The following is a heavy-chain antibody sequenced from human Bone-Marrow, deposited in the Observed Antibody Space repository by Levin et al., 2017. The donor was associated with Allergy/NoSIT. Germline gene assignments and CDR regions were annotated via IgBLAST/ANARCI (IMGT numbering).Heavy chain of an antibody. J-gene: IGHJ4*02. CDR1: GGSISSSSYY. CDR2: IYYSGST. CDR3: AADVMVTFWGVIVTKFDY. Sequence: PSETLSLTCTVSGGSISSSSYYWGWIRQPPGKGLEWIGSIYYSGSTYYNPSLKSRVTISVDTSKNQFSLKLSSVTAADTAGYFFAADVMVTFWGVIVTKFDYWGQGTLVTVSS. V-gene: IGHV4-39*07. D-gene: IGHD3-16*02.